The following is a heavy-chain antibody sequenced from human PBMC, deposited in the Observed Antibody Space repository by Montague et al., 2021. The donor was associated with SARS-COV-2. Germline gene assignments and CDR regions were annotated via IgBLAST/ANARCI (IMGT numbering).Heavy chain of an antibody. CDR1: GFSLSTSGVC. Sequence: PALVKPTQTLTLTCTFSGFSLSTSGVCVSWIRQPPGKALEWLALIDWDDDKYYSASLKTRLTISKGPSTNQVVLTMTNMGPVDTGTYYCARMGLAVPGIMSTYNFNIWGQGTQVTVSS. D-gene: IGHD6-19*01. CDR2: IDWDDDK. J-gene: IGHJ4*02. CDR3: ARMGLAVPGIMSTYNFNI. V-gene: IGHV2-70*13.